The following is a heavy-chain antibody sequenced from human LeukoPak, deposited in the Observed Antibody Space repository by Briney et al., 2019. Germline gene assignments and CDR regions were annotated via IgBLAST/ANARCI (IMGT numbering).Heavy chain of an antibody. CDR2: ISSGTSYI. D-gene: IGHD4-17*01. J-gene: IGHJ6*03. CDR1: GFTFTTYG. V-gene: IGHV3-21*01. Sequence: GGSLRLSCAASGFTFTTYGFNWVRQAPGKGLEWVSSISSGTSYIYYADSVKGRFTISRDNAKNSLSLQMNSLRAEDTAVYYCARDPYNGYYGDDYYYYMDVWGKGTTVTISS. CDR3: ARDPYNGYYGDDYYYYMDV.